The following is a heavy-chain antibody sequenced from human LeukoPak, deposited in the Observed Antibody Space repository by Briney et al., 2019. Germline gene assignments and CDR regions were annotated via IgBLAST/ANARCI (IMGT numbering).Heavy chain of an antibody. CDR1: GFTFTTYA. CDR3: EKEANKATAPPLFDVFDI. V-gene: IGHV3-30*18. D-gene: IGHD1-26*01. J-gene: IGHJ3*02. CDR2: ISYDGSHK. Sequence: GGSLRLSCAASGFTFTTYAIHWVRQAPGKGLEWVAVISYDGSHKYYGDSVKGRFTISRDNSKNTLYLQMNSLRVEDTAVYHCEKEANKATAPPLFDVFDIWGQGTMVTVSS.